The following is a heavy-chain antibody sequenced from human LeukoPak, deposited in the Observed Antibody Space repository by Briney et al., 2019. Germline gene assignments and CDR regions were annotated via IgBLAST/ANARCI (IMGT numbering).Heavy chain of an antibody. CDR2: INHSGST. CDR3: ARGYGDYVYYYYYYMDV. V-gene: IGHV4-34*01. Sequence: SETLSLTCAVYGGSFSGYYWSWIRQPPGKGLEWIGEINHSGSTNYNPSLKSRVTISVDTSKNQFSLKLSSVTAADTAVYYCARGYGDYVYYYYYYMDVWGKGTTVTVSS. CDR1: GGSFSGYY. J-gene: IGHJ6*03. D-gene: IGHD4-17*01.